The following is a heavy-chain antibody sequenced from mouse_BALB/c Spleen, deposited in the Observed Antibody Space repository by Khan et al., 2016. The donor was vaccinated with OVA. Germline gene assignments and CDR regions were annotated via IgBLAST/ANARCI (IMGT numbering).Heavy chain of an antibody. D-gene: IGHD2-14*01. Sequence: QVQLKQSGPGLVQPSQSLSITCTVSGFSLTIYGIHWVRQSPGKGLEWLGVIWSGGRTDSNAAFISGLRITKDDSKNQVVFKVNSLKTDDTAIYYCARHSYRYDFTYWGQGTLVTVSA. J-gene: IGHJ3*01. CDR3: ARHSYRYDFTY. CDR1: GFSLTIYG. V-gene: IGHV2-4-1*01. CDR2: IWSGGRT.